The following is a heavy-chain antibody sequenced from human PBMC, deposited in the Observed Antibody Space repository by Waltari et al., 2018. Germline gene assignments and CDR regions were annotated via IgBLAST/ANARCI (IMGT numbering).Heavy chain of an antibody. J-gene: IGHJ4*02. V-gene: IGHV3-23*01. CDR2: ISDSGVIT. CDR3: ARHLYSIDYLELAK. D-gene: IGHD3-22*01. Sequence: EEHLLESGGGLAQPGGSLRLSCAASGFNFISYAMSWVRQAPGKGLEWVSGISDSGVITKYADSVKGRFTVSRVNSKNTVFLHLNSLRAEDTAIYYCARHLYSIDYLELAKWGQGTLVTVSS. CDR1: GFNFISYA.